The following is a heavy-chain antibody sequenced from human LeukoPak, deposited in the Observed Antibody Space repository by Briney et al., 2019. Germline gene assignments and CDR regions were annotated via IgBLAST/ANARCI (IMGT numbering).Heavy chain of an antibody. V-gene: IGHV1-18*01. CDR3: ASDVRHRSITMVRGQGDY. CDR1: GYTFTSYG. J-gene: IGHJ4*02. CDR2: ISAYNGNT. D-gene: IGHD3-10*01. Sequence: GASVKVSCKASGYTFTSYGISWVRQAPGQGLEWMGWISAYNGNTNYAQKLQGRVTMTTDTSTSTAYMELRSLRSDDTAVYYCASDVRHRSITMVRGQGDYWGQGTLVTVSS.